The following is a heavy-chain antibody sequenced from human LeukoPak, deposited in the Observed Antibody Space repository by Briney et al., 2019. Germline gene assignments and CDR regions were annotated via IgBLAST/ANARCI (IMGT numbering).Heavy chain of an antibody. D-gene: IGHD4-17*01. Sequence: TGGSLRLSCAASGFTFNSYWMHWVRQPPGKGLVWVSRINSDGGSTTYADSVKGRFTISRDNARNTLYLRMNSLRAEDTAVYYCARSPYGGYGDNWGQGTLVTVSS. CDR1: GFTFNSYW. CDR2: INSDGGST. CDR3: ARSPYGGYGDN. V-gene: IGHV3-74*01. J-gene: IGHJ4*02.